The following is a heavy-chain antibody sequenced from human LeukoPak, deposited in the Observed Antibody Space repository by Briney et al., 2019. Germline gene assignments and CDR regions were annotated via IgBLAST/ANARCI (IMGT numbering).Heavy chain of an antibody. V-gene: IGHV4-59*08. D-gene: IGHD3-3*01. J-gene: IGHJ4*02. Sequence: SETLSLTCSVSGDSVSSYYWTWIRLSPGKGLEWVGNIHYSGSTRYNPSLKSRLIISIDTSKNQFSLNLSSVTAADTAVYYCARGDFLEWLLYDYWGQGTLVTVSS. CDR3: ARGDFLEWLLYDY. CDR2: IHYSGST. CDR1: GDSVSSYY.